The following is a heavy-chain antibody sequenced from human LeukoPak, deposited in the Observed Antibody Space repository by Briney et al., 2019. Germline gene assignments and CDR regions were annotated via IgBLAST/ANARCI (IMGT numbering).Heavy chain of an antibody. J-gene: IGHJ4*02. CDR2: ISSSSSSI. CDR1: GFTFSSYS. Sequence: GGSLRLSCAASGFTFSSYSMNRVRQAPGKGLEWVSYISSSSSSIYYADSVKGRFTISRDNAKNSLYLQMNSLRADDTAVYYCARGRLGDGYNFGYWGQGTLVTVSS. CDR3: ARGRLGDGYNFGY. D-gene: IGHD5-24*01. V-gene: IGHV3-48*01.